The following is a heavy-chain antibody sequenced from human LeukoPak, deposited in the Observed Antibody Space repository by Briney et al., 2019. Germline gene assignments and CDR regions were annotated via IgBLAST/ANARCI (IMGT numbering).Heavy chain of an antibody. J-gene: IGHJ4*02. V-gene: IGHV3-23*01. D-gene: IGHD3-10*01. CDR1: GFTFSSYA. Sequence: GGSLRLSCAASGFTFSSYAMHWVRQAPEKGLEWVSAISGSGGSTYYADSVKGRVTISRDNSKNTLYLQMNSLRAEDTAVYYCAKDLRVVISHYFDSWGQGTLVTVSS. CDR2: ISGSGGST. CDR3: AKDLRVVISHYFDS.